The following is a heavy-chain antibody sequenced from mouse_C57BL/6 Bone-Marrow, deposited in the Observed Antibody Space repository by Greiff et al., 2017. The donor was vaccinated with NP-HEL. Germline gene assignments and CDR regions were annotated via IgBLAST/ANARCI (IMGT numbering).Heavy chain of an antibody. J-gene: IGHJ1*03. CDR1: GYTFTSYD. CDR2: IYPRDGST. Sequence: VQLQESGPELVKPGASVKLSCKASGYTFTSYDINWVKQRPGQGLEWIGWIYPRDGSTKYNEKFKGKATLTVDTSSSTAYMELHSLTSEDSAVYFCASSTMSWYFDVWGTGTTVTVSS. D-gene: IGHD2-1*01. CDR3: ASSTMSWYFDV. V-gene: IGHV1-85*01.